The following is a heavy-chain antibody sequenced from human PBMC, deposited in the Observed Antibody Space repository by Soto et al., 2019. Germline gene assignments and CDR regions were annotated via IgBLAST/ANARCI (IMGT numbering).Heavy chain of an antibody. CDR3: ARDKAVAGTPPLYYGMDV. CDR2: INPNSGGT. CDR1: GYTFTGYY. Sequence: ASVKVSCKASGYTFTGYYMHWVRQAPGQGLEWMGWINPNSGGTNYAQKFQGWVTMTRETSISTAYMELSRLRSDDTAVYYCARDKAVAGTPPLYYGMDVWGQGTTVTVSS. J-gene: IGHJ6*02. D-gene: IGHD6-19*01. V-gene: IGHV1-2*04.